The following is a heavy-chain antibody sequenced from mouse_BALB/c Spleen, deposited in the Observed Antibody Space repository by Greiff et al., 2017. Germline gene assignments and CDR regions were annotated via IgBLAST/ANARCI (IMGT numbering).Heavy chain of an antibody. CDR2: ISNGGGST. D-gene: IGHD2-2*01. J-gene: IGHJ3*01. CDR3: ARHGGLRRNWFAY. V-gene: IGHV5-12-2*01. CDR1: GFTFSSYT. Sequence: EVKVVESGGGLVQPGGSLKLSCAASGFTFSSYTMSWVRQTPEKRLEWVAYISNGGGSTYYPDTVKGRFTISRDNAKNTLYLQMSSLKSEDTAMYYCARHGGLRRNWFAYWGQGTLVTVSA.